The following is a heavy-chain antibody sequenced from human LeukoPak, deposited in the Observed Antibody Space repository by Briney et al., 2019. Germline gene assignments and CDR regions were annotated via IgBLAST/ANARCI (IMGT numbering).Heavy chain of an antibody. V-gene: IGHV5-51*01. J-gene: IGHJ5*02. CDR3: GRYGRGVGASRDWFEP. CDR1: GSIFTTYW. CDR2: IYPGDSDT. Sequence: GAPLQTSFKCSGSIFTTYWIGWVRPLPGKGLGWMGIIYPGDSDTRYSPSCQGQVTISATKSISTAYLQWYSLRAADTAIYYCGRYGRGVGASRDWFEPWGQGTLVTVSS. D-gene: IGHD3-10*02.